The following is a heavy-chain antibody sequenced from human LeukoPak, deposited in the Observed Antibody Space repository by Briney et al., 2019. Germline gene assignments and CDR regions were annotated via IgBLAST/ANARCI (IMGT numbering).Heavy chain of an antibody. V-gene: IGHV3-23*01. D-gene: IGHD2-2*01. Sequence: GGSLRLSCAASGFTFSSYGMSWVRQAPGKGLEWVSAISGSGGSTYYADSVKGRFTISRDNSKNTLYLQMNSLRAEDTAVYYCAKGSYCSSTSCYSRGDWFDPWGQGTLVTVSS. J-gene: IGHJ5*02. CDR1: GFTFSSYG. CDR2: ISGSGGST. CDR3: AKGSYCSSTSCYSRGDWFDP.